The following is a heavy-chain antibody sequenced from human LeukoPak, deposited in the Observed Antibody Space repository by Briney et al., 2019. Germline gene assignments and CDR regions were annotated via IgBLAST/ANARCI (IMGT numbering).Heavy chain of an antibody. CDR1: GYTFTGYY. D-gene: IGHD1-26*01. V-gene: IGHV1-2*02. CDR2: INPNSGGT. CDR3: ARDLLDMVGATTSFDY. J-gene: IGHJ4*02. Sequence: GASVKVSCKASGYTFTGYYMHWVRQAPGQGLEWMGWINPNSGGTNYAQKFQGRVTMTRDTSISTAYMELSRLRSDDTAVYYCARDLLDMVGATTSFDYWGQGTLVTVSS.